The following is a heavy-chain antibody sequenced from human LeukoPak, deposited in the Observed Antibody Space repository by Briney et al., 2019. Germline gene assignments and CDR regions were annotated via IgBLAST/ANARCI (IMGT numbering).Heavy chain of an antibody. D-gene: IGHD1-26*01. V-gene: IGHV3-48*04. J-gene: IGHJ4*02. CDR2: ISSSGDII. CDR3: VGDAVGPGRAGY. Sequence: GGSLRLSCAASGLTFSSYGMHWVRQTPGKGLEWLSYISSSGDIIYYADSVKGRFIISRDNAKKSLYLQMSSLRADDTAVYYCVGDAVGPGRAGYWGQGILVTVS. CDR1: GLTFSSYG.